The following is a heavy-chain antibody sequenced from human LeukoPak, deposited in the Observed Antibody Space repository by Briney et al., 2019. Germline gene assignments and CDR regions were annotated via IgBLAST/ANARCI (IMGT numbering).Heavy chain of an antibody. D-gene: IGHD6-6*01. CDR3: ARETDSSSSIFDH. CDR1: GYPFSIYY. CDR2: INPSGGST. Sequence: ASVKVSCKSSGYPFSIYYMHWVRQAPGQGLEWMGIINPSGGSTRYAQKFQGRVTMTRDTSISTAYMELSRLRSDDTAVYYCARETDSSSSIFDHWGQGTLVTVSS. V-gene: IGHV1-46*01. J-gene: IGHJ4*02.